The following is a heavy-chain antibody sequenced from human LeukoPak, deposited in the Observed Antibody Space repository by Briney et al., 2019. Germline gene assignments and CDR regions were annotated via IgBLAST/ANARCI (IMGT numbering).Heavy chain of an antibody. CDR3: ARGGYCSSTSCYADFDY. J-gene: IGHJ4*02. D-gene: IGHD2-2*01. CDR2: IVVGSGNT. V-gene: IGHV1-58*01. Sequence: SVKVSCKASGFTFTSSAVQWVRQARGQRLEWIGWIVVGSGNTNYAQKFQERVTITRDMSTSTAYMELSSLRSEDTAVYYCARGGYCSSTSCYADFDYWGQGTLVTVSS. CDR1: GFTFTSSA.